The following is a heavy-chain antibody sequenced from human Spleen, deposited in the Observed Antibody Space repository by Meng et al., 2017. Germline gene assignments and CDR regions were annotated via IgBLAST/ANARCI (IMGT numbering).Heavy chain of an antibody. V-gene: IGHV1-2*06. J-gene: IGHJ4*02. CDR3: ARDEDISAAGKLFGDY. CDR1: GYNFPDYY. Sequence: ASVKVSCKPSGYNFPDYYIHWVRQAPGQGLEWMGRIDPKNGDTHYAQKFQGRVTMTGDTSISTAYMDLSGPRSDDTAVYYCARDEDISAAGKLFGDYWGQGTLVTVSS. D-gene: IGHD6-13*01. CDR2: IDPKNGDT.